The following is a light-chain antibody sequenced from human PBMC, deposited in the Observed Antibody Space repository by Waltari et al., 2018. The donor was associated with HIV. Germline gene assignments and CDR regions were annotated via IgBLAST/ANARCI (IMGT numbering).Light chain of an antibody. V-gene: IGLV2-8*01. J-gene: IGLJ3*02. Sequence: QSALTQPASVSGSPGQSITISCTGTSSDVGSYNLVSWYQQHPGKAHKLMIYEVSKRPSGVPVRFPGSKSCVTASLTVSGLQAEDEADYYCSSCAGSNNGVFGGGTKLTVL. CDR1: SSDVGSYNL. CDR2: EVS. CDR3: SSCAGSNNGV.